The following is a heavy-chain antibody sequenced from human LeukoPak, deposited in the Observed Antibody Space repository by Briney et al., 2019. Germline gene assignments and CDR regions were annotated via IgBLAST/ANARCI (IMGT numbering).Heavy chain of an antibody. D-gene: IGHD3-16*01. CDR2: LYSEGGRT. V-gene: IGHV3-74*01. J-gene: IGHJ4*02. Sequence: GGSLRLSCVASGFTFSNDWMHWVRQAPGKGLVWVSRLYSEGGRTYYADPVKGRFTISRDNTKNTLYLQMNSLRVEDTAVYYCSRGLGQPLDYWGQGTLVTVSS. CDR3: SRGLGQPLDY. CDR1: GFTFSNDW.